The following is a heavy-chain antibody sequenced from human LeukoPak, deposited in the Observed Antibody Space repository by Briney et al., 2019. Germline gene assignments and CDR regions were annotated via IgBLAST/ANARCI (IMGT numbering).Heavy chain of an antibody. Sequence: PGGSLRLFCAASGFTFSRYAMSWVRQAPGKGLEWVSGISGSSDSTYYADSVKGRFTISRDNSKNTLYLEMNRLRAEDTAVYNCAKGSTAAGTPFDSWGQGTLVTVSS. CDR1: GFTFSRYA. CDR2: ISGSSDST. CDR3: AKGSTAAGTPFDS. D-gene: IGHD1-14*01. J-gene: IGHJ4*02. V-gene: IGHV3-23*01.